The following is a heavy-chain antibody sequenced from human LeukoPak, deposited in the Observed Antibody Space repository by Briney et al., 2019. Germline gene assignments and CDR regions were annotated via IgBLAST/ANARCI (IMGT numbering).Heavy chain of an antibody. J-gene: IGHJ4*02. CDR2: INSDGSST. V-gene: IGHV3-74*01. D-gene: IGHD6-19*01. CDR1: GFTFSSYW. CDR3: APTKYSSGWPFDY. Sequence: PGGSLRLSCAASGFTFSSYWMHWVRQAPGKGLVWVSRINSDGSSTSYADSVKGRFTISRDNAKNTLYLQMNSLGAEDTAVYYCAPTKYSSGWPFDYWGQGTLVTVSS.